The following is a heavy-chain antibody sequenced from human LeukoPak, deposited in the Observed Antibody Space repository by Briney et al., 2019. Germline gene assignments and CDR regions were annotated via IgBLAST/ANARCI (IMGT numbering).Heavy chain of an antibody. D-gene: IGHD2-2*01. J-gene: IGHJ5*02. CDR3: ARYSSSQGWFDP. V-gene: IGHV4-39*01. Sequence: PSETLSLTCTVSGGSISSSGYYWRWIRQPPGKGLEWIGIMYYSRSSSYNPSLKSRVTISVDTSKNQFSLRLTSVAAADTAVYYCARYSSSQGWFDPWGQGTLVTVSS. CDR2: MYYSRSS. CDR1: GGSISSSGYY.